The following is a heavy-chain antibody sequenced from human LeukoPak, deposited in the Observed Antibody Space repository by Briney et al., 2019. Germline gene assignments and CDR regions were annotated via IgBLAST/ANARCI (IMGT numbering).Heavy chain of an antibody. V-gene: IGHV3-48*02. CDR1: GFTFSSYW. Sequence: LPGGSLRLSCAASGFTFSSYWMHWVRQAPGKGLEWVSYISTSSTTIYYADSVKGRFTISRDNAKNSLYLQMNSLRDEDTAVYYCARDRGYYYDYWGQGTLVTVSS. D-gene: IGHD3-10*01. CDR2: ISTSSTTI. J-gene: IGHJ4*02. CDR3: ARDRGYYYDY.